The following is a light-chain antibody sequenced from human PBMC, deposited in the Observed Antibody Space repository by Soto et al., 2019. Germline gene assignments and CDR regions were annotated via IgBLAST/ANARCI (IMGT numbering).Light chain of an antibody. CDR1: QTINTKY. CDR2: DTS. V-gene: IGKV3-20*01. Sequence: EIMLTQSPGTLSLSPGERATLSCRTSQTINTKYFAWYQHKAGRPPRLLIYDTSNRPGGIPDKFSASGSGTDFTLTISSLEPEDFAVYYCQYYGSSPYTFGQGTKLEIK. J-gene: IGKJ2*01. CDR3: QYYGSSPYT.